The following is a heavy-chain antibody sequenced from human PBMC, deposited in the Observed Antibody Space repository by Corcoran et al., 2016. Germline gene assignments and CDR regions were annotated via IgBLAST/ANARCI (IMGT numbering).Heavy chain of an antibody. CDR3: ARLDGSGSYYNPAHHCDN. J-gene: IGHJ4*02. CDR1: GYSFTSYW. Sequence: EVQLVQSGAEVKKPGESLKISCKGSGYSFTSYWIGWVRQMPGKGLEWMGIIYPGDSDTRYSPSFQGQVTISADKSISTAYLQWSSLKASATAMYYWARLDGSGSYYNPAHHCDNWGQGTLVTGSS. CDR2: IYPGDSDT. V-gene: IGHV5-51*01. D-gene: IGHD3-10*01.